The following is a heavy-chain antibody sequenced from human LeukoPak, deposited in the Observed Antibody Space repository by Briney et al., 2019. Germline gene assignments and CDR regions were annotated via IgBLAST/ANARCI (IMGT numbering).Heavy chain of an antibody. CDR1: GGSISNYY. J-gene: IGHJ4*02. D-gene: IGHD6-19*01. Sequence: SETLSLTCTVSGGSISNYYWSWIRQPAGKGLEWIGRIYSSENTNYNPSFKSRVTMSVDTSKNQFSLKLSSVTAADTAVYYCARGVYSSGWYSLDYWGQGTLVTVSS. V-gene: IGHV4-4*07. CDR2: IYSSENT. CDR3: ARGVYSSGWYSLDY.